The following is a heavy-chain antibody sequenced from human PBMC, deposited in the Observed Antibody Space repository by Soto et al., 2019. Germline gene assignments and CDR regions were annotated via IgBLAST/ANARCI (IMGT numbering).Heavy chain of an antibody. CDR2: INHSGST. V-gene: IGHV4-34*01. D-gene: IGHD3-3*01. Sequence: QVQLQQWGAGLLKPSETLSLTCAVYGGSFSGYYWSWIRQPPGKGLEWIGEINHSGSTNYNPSLKSRVTTSVDTSKNQFSLKLSSVTAADTAVYYCARGGGTIFGVVIPFDYWGQGTLVTVSS. J-gene: IGHJ4*02. CDR1: GGSFSGYY. CDR3: ARGGGTIFGVVIPFDY.